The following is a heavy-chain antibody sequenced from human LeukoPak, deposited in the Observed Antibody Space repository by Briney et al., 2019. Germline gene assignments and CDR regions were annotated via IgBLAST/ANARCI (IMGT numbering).Heavy chain of an antibody. Sequence: GGSLRLSCAASGFTFSSYWMSWVRQAPGKGLEWVSAISGSGGSTYYADSVKGRFTISRDNSKNTLYLQMNSLRAEDTAVYYCAKDRMYYYDSSGYFDYWGQGTLVTVSS. D-gene: IGHD3-22*01. V-gene: IGHV3-23*01. CDR2: ISGSGGST. CDR3: AKDRMYYYDSSGYFDY. CDR1: GFTFSSYW. J-gene: IGHJ4*02.